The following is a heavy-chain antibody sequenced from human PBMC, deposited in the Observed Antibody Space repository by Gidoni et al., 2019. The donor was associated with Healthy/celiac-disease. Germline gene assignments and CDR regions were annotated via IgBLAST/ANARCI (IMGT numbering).Heavy chain of an antibody. CDR2: IYYSGST. CDR3: ARHRALMIFTR. CDR1: GGSISSYY. V-gene: IGHV4-59*08. Sequence: QVQLQESGPGLVKPSETLSLTCTVSGGSISSYYWSWIRQPPGKGLEWIGYIYYSGSTNYNPSLKSRVTISVDTSKNQFSLKLSSVTAADTAVYYCARHRALMIFTRWGQGTLVTVSS. J-gene: IGHJ4*02. D-gene: IGHD3-9*01.